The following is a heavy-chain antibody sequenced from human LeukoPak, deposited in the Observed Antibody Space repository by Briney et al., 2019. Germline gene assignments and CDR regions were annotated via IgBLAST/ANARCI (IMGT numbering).Heavy chain of an antibody. V-gene: IGHV3-23*01. CDR1: GFTFSNYA. D-gene: IGHD4-17*01. J-gene: IGHJ4*02. CDR3: AKDKGDYAEAFDY. CDR2: ISGSGGST. Sequence: GGSLRLSCAASGFTFSNYAMSWVRQAPGKGLEWVSGISGSGGSTYHADSVKGRFTISRDNSENTLYLLMNSLRAEDTAIYYCAKDKGDYAEAFDYWGQGTLVTVSS.